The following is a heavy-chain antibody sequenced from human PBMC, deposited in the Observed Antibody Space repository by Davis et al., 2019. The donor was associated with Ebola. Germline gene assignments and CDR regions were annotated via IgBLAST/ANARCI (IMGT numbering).Heavy chain of an antibody. J-gene: IGHJ5*02. V-gene: IGHV3-7*01. Sequence: GESLKISCAASGFTFGDYWMTWVRQAPGKGLAWVGKIKYDGSDKYYVDSVKGRFTISRDNAKNSLYLQMNSLTVEDTAIYYCAKDSGWQMSPWGQGTLVIVSS. CDR3: AKDSGWQMSP. CDR1: GFTFGDYW. D-gene: IGHD6-19*01. CDR2: IKYDGSDK.